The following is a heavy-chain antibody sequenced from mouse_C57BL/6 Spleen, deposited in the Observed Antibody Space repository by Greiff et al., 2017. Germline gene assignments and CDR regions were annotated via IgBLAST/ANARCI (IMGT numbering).Heavy chain of an antibody. D-gene: IGHD1-3*01. V-gene: IGHV5-4*03. J-gene: IGHJ4*01. CDR2: ISDGGSYT. Sequence: EVKVVESGGGLVKPGGSLKLSCAASGFTFSSYAMSWVRQTPEKRLEWVATISDGGSYTYYPDNVKGRFTISRDNAKNNLYLQMSHLKSEDTAMYYCARAVGSGNYAMDYWGQGTSVTVSS. CDR3: ARAVGSGNYAMDY. CDR1: GFTFSSYA.